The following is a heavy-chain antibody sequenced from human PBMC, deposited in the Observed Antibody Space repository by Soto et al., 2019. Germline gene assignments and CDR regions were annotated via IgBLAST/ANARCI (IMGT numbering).Heavy chain of an antibody. CDR2: IYPGDSDT. J-gene: IGHJ3*02. D-gene: IGHD3-10*01. CDR3: ARPYGSGSYYITLGAFDI. CDR1: GYSFTSYW. Sequence: PGESLKISCKGSGYSFTSYWIGWVRQMPGKGLEWMGIIYPGDSDTRYSPSFQGQVTISADKSISTAYLQWSSLKASDTAMYYCARPYGSGSYYITLGAFDIWGQGTMVTVSS. V-gene: IGHV5-51*01.